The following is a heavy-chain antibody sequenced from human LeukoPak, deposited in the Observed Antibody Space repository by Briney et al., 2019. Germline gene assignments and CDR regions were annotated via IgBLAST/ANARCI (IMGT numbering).Heavy chain of an antibody. CDR1: GYTLTELS. V-gene: IGHV1-24*01. CDR2: FDPEDGET. CDR3: ATGPYYYDSSGYFRYYGMDV. D-gene: IGHD3-22*01. J-gene: IGHJ6*02. Sequence: ASVKVSCKVSGYTLTELSRHWVRQAPGKGLEWMGGFDPEDGETIYAQKFQGRVTMTEDTSTDTAYMELSSLRSEDTAVYYCATGPYYYDSSGYFRYYGMDVWGQGTTVTVSS.